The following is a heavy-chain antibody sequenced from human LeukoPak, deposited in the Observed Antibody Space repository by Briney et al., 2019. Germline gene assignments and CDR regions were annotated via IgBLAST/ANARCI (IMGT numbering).Heavy chain of an antibody. Sequence: SVKVSCKASGGTFSSYAISWVRQAPGQGLEWMGGIIPIFGTANYAQKFQGRVTITTDESTSTAYMELSSLRSEDTAVYYCARNKRPGKRTVNWFDPWGQGTLVTVSS. V-gene: IGHV1-69*05. CDR3: ARNKRPGKRTVNWFDP. J-gene: IGHJ5*02. CDR1: GGTFSSYA. D-gene: IGHD1/OR15-1a*01. CDR2: IIPIFGTA.